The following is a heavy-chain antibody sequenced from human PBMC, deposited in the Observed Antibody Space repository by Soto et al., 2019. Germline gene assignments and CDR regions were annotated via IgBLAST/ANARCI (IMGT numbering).Heavy chain of an antibody. D-gene: IGHD2-2*02. V-gene: IGHV1-8*01. J-gene: IGHJ4*02. CDR2: MSPNSGRT. Sequence: QVQLVQSEAEVKKPGASVKVSCKASGYTFSNYDINWVRQATGQGLEWMGWMSPNSGRTGYAQKFQGRVTMTRNTSSSTDYMELSSLSSEDTAFYYCARGKRYTNDYWGQGTLVTVSS. CDR1: GYTFSNYD. CDR3: ARGKRYTNDY.